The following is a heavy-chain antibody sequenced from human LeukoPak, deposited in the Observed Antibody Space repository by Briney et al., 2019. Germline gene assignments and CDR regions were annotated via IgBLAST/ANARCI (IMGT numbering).Heavy chain of an antibody. CDR2: VTGSGGST. D-gene: IGHD4-17*01. V-gene: IGHV3-23*01. CDR3: AKDPYGDYSWFDP. Sequence: GGSLRLSCAASGFTFSSYAMSWVRQAPGKGLEWVSAVTGSGGSTYDADSVKGRFTISRDNSKNTLYLQMNSLRAEDTAVYSCAKDPYGDYSWFDPWGQGTLVTVSS. CDR1: GFTFSSYA. J-gene: IGHJ5*02.